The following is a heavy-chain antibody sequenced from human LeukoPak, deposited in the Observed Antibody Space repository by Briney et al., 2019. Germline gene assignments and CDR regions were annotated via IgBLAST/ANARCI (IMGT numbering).Heavy chain of an antibody. J-gene: IGHJ4*02. Sequence: GGSLRLSCSASGFTFSSYAMHWVRQAPGKGLEYVSAISSNGDSTYYADSVKGRFTISRDNSKNTLYLQMSSLRAEDTAVYYCVKDTHIVVVTTKYYFDYWGQGTLVTVSS. CDR2: ISSNGDST. V-gene: IGHV3-64D*09. D-gene: IGHD2-21*02. CDR3: VKDTHIVVVTTKYYFDY. CDR1: GFTFSSYA.